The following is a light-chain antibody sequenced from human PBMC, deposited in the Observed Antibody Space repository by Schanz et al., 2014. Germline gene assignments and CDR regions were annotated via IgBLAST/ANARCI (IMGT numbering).Light chain of an antibody. CDR1: QSVTNN. Sequence: EIVMTQSPATLSVSPGERATLSCRASQSVTNNLAWYQQKPGQAPRLLINGASTRATGIPARFSGSGSGTEFNLTISRLEPEDFAVYYCQQYGSSPWTFGQGTKVEIK. V-gene: IGKV3-15*01. CDR2: GAS. J-gene: IGKJ1*01. CDR3: QQYGSSPWT.